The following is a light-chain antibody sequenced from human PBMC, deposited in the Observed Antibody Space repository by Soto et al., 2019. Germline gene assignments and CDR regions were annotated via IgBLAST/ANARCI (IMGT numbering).Light chain of an antibody. CDR3: ATGDDSLNGLV. V-gene: IGLV1-44*01. CDR2: SNT. Sequence: QAVVTQPPSASRTPGQRVTISCSGSSSNIGSNIVNWYQQFPGTAPKLLIYSNTLRPSGVPDRFSGSKSGTSASLAINRLLSEDEADYYCATGDDSLNGLVFGGGTKLTVL. CDR1: SSNIGSNI. J-gene: IGLJ2*01.